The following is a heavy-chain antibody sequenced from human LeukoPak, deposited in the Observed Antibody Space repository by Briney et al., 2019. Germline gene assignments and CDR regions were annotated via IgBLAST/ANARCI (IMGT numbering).Heavy chain of an antibody. J-gene: IGHJ4*02. CDR2: INPSGGST. D-gene: IGHD4-17*01. V-gene: IGHV1-46*01. CDR3: AIDYGDNY. Sequence: ASVKVSCKASGYTFTSYYMHWVRQAPGQGLEWMGIINPSGGSTSYAQKLQGRVTMTTDTSTSTAYMELRSLRSDDTAVYYCAIDYGDNYWGQGTLVTVSS. CDR1: GYTFTSYY.